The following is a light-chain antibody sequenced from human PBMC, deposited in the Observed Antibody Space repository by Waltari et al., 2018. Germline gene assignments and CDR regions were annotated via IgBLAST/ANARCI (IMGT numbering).Light chain of an antibody. CDR1: QSISSW. Sequence: DIQMIQSPSTLSASVGDRVTITCRASQSISSWLAWYQQKPGKAPKLLIYRASSFERGVPSRFSCSGSGTEFTLTISSLRPDDFGTYSCQHYHNIPLSLGGGTKVEIK. V-gene: IGKV1-5*03. J-gene: IGKJ4*01. CDR2: RAS. CDR3: QHYHNIPLS.